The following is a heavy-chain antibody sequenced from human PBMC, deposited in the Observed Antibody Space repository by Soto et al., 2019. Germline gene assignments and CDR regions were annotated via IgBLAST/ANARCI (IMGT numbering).Heavy chain of an antibody. V-gene: IGHV1-69*13. Sequence: ASVKVSCKASGGTFSSYAISWVRQAPGQGLEWMGGIIPIFGTANYAQKFQGRVTITADESTSTAYMELSSLRSEDTAVYYCARDQTHSSGWYGNWFDPWGQGTLVTVSS. J-gene: IGHJ5*02. CDR1: GGTFSSYA. CDR2: IIPIFGTA. D-gene: IGHD6-19*01. CDR3: ARDQTHSSGWYGNWFDP.